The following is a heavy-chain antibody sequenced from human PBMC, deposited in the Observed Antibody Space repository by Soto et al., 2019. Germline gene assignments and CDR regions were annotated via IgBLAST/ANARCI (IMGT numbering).Heavy chain of an antibody. CDR3: ARGSTTVVTPNWFDP. D-gene: IGHD4-17*01. Sequence: QVQLQESGPGLVKSSGTLSLTCAVSGGSITSTNLWSWVRQPPGQGLEWIGEIYHTGSANYNPSLKSRVSMSVDKSKNQFSLKLSSVTAADTAVYYCARGSTTVVTPNWFDPWGQGTLVTVSS. V-gene: IGHV4-4*02. CDR2: IYHTGSA. J-gene: IGHJ5*02. CDR1: GGSITSTNL.